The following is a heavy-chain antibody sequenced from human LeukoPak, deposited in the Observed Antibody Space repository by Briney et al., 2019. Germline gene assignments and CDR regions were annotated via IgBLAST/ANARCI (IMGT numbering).Heavy chain of an antibody. Sequence: PGGSLRLSCAASGFTFSSYAMQWVRQVPGKGLVWVARMNSDGTSIIHADSVKGRFTISRDNAKNTLYLQMNSLRPEDTALYYCARSQSGVFDVWGQGTMVIVSS. CDR1: GFTFSSYA. J-gene: IGHJ3*01. CDR2: MNSDGTSI. V-gene: IGHV3-74*01. D-gene: IGHD2-15*01. CDR3: ARSQSGVFDV.